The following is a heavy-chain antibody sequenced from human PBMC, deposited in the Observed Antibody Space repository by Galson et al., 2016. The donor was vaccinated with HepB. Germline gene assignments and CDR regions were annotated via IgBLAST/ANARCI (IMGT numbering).Heavy chain of an antibody. J-gene: IGHJ6*04. Sequence: SLRLSCAGSGFGLKTYSMTWVRQAPGQGLEWVSSISSDSSHTFYGDAVRGRFTISRDNARNSLYLQLNSLRVEDTAVYWFVRDSYDFWSDPENCYHYGLDVWGKGTTVIVSS. CDR3: VRDSYDFWSDPENCYHYGLDV. CDR2: ISSDSSHT. V-gene: IGHV3-21*01. D-gene: IGHD3-3*01. CDR1: GFGLKTYS.